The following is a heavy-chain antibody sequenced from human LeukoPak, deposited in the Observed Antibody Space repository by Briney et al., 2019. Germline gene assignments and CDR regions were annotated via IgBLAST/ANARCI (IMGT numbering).Heavy chain of an antibody. J-gene: IGHJ4*02. Sequence: SETLSLTCTVSGASISSYYWSWIRQPPGKGLEWVGYIYYSGSTNYNPSLKRRLTISVDPSKNQFSLKLSSVTAADTDVYYCARHEDPYSSSWYVDYWGQGTLVTVSS. D-gene: IGHD6-13*01. CDR1: GASISSYY. CDR3: ARHEDPYSSSWYVDY. CDR2: IYYSGST. V-gene: IGHV4-59*01.